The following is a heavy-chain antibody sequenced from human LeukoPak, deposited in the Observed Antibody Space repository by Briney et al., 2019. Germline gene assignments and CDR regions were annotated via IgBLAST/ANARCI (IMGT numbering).Heavy chain of an antibody. CDR3: ARGLRTSFGVARPTGSWFDP. V-gene: IGHV4-34*01. CDR1: GGSFSGYY. Sequence: SETLSLTCAVYGGSFSGYYWSWIRQPPGKGLEWIGEINHSGSTNYSPSLKSRVTISVDTSKNQFSLKLSSVTAADTAVYYCARGLRTSFGVARPTGSWFDPWGQGTLVTVSS. CDR2: INHSGST. J-gene: IGHJ5*02. D-gene: IGHD3-3*01.